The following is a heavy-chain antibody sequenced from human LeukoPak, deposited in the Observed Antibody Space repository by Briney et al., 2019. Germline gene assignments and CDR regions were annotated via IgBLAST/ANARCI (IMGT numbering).Heavy chain of an antibody. CDR2: INPNSWGT. Sequence: ASVKVSCKASGYTFTGYYMHWVRQAPGQGLEGMGWINPNSWGTNYAQKFQGRVTMTRETSISTAYMELSRLRSDDTAVYHCARDYGDYYTGWFDPWGQGTLVTVSS. J-gene: IGHJ5*02. V-gene: IGHV1-2*02. CDR1: GYTFTGYY. CDR3: ARDYGDYYTGWFDP. D-gene: IGHD4-17*01.